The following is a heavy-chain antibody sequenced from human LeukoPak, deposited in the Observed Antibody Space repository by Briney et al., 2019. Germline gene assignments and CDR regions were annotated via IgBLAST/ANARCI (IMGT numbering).Heavy chain of an antibody. Sequence: ASVKVSCKASGGTFSSYAISWVRQAPGQGLEWMGGIIPIFGTANYAQKFQGSVTITADKSTSTAYMELSSLRSEDTAVYYCVSGSYQDFDYWGQGTLVTVSS. CDR2: IIPIFGTA. V-gene: IGHV1-69*06. CDR1: GGTFSSYA. J-gene: IGHJ4*02. D-gene: IGHD1-26*01. CDR3: VSGSYQDFDY.